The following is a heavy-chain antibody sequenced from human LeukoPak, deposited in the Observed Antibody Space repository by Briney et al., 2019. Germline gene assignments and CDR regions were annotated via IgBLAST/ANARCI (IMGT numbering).Heavy chain of an antibody. V-gene: IGHV1-69*06. D-gene: IGHD1/OR15-1a*01. CDR1: GGTFSSYA. CDR3: ARDRSEQLEQHVPNAFDI. CDR2: IIPIFGTA. Sequence: EASVKVSCKASGGTFSSYAISWVRQAPGQGLEWMGGIIPIFGTANYAQKFQGRVTITADKSTSTAYMELSSLRSEDTAVYYCARDRSEQLEQHVPNAFDIWGQGTMVTVSS. J-gene: IGHJ3*02.